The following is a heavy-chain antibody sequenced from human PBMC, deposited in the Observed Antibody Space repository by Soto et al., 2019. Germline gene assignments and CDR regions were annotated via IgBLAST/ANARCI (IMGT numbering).Heavy chain of an antibody. CDR2: ISAYNGNT. Sequence: ASVKVSCKASGYTFTSYGISWVRQAPGQGLGWMGWISAYNGNTNYAQKLQGRVTMTTDTSTSTAYMELRSLRSDDTAVYYCARDRPFYDILTGYRSQINWFDPWGQGTLVTVSS. D-gene: IGHD3-9*01. CDR3: ARDRPFYDILTGYRSQINWFDP. V-gene: IGHV1-18*01. J-gene: IGHJ5*02. CDR1: GYTFTSYG.